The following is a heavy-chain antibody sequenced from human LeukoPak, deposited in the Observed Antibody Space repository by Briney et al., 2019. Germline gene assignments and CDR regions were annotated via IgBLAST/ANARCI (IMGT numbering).Heavy chain of an antibody. V-gene: IGHV3-21*04. J-gene: IGHJ4*02. CDR3: AKHPSLYYFGSGDYFDY. CDR2: ISSSSSFI. Sequence: PGGSLRLSCAASGFTFSPYTMNWVRQAPGKGLEWVSSISSSSSFIYYADSVKGRFTISRDNAKNSLYLQMNSLRAEDTAVYYCAKHPSLYYFGSGDYFDYWGQGTLVTVSS. D-gene: IGHD3-10*01. CDR1: GFTFSPYT.